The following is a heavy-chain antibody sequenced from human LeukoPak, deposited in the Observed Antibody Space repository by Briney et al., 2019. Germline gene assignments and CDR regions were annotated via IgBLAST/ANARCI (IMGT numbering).Heavy chain of an antibody. CDR2: IYYSGST. Sequence: SETLSLTCTVSGGSISSSSYYWGWLRQPPGKGLEWLGSIYYSGSTYYNPSLKSRVTISVDTSKNQFSLKLSSVTAADTAVYYCARPQPYYYDSSGQITGFDYWGQGTLVTVSS. V-gene: IGHV4-39*01. J-gene: IGHJ4*02. CDR3: ARPQPYYYDSSGQITGFDY. D-gene: IGHD3-22*01. CDR1: GGSISSSSYY.